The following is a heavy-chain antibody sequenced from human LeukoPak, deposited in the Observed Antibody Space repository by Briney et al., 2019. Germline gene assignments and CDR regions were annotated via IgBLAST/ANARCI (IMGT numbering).Heavy chain of an antibody. CDR2: ISSSSSTI. Sequence: GGSLRLSCAASGFTFSSYSMNWVRQAPGKGLEWVSHISSSSSTIYYADSVKGRFTISRDNAKNSLYLQMNSLRDEDTAVYYCEREDRIRENFDYWGQGTLVTVSS. CDR3: EREDRIRENFDY. V-gene: IGHV3-48*02. J-gene: IGHJ4*02. CDR1: GFTFSSYS.